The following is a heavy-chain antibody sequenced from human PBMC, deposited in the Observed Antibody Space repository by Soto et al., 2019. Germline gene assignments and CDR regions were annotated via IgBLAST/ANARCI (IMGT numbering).Heavy chain of an antibody. J-gene: IGHJ6*03. CDR3: ARHLGGTLGYCSGGSCYEKRIVYYYMDV. CDR1: GYSFTSYW. CDR2: IYPGDSDT. D-gene: IGHD2-15*01. Sequence: GESLKISCKGSGYSFTSYWIGWVRQMPGKGLEWMGIIYPGDSDTRYSPSFQGQVTISADKSISTAYLQWSSLKASDTAMYYCARHLGGTLGYCSGGSCYEKRIVYYYMDVWGKGTTVTVSS. V-gene: IGHV5-51*01.